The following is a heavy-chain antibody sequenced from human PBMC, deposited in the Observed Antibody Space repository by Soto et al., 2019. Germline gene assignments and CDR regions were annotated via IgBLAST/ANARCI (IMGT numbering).Heavy chain of an antibody. Sequence: EVQLVQSGAEVKKPGESLRISCKGSGYSFTSYWISWVRQMPGKGLEWMGRIDPRDSYTNYSPSFQGHATISADKSISTSYLQWSSQKASDTAMYYCARLQAAAGDNDLTFDYWGQGTLVTVSS. J-gene: IGHJ4*02. CDR3: ARLQAAAGDNDLTFDY. V-gene: IGHV5-10-1*01. D-gene: IGHD6-13*01. CDR2: IDPRDSYT. CDR1: GYSFTSYW.